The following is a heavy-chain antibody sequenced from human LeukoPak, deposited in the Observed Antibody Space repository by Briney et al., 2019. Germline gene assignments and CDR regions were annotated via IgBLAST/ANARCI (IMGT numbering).Heavy chain of an antibody. CDR2: IYTSGST. Sequence: SETLSLTCSVSGVSISSYYWSWLRQPAGKGLEWIGRIYTSGSTNYNPSLKSRLTMSVDTSKNQFSLKLSSVTAADTAVYYCARDVAAAGIRMFHPWGQGTLLTVSS. CDR1: GVSISSYY. CDR3: ARDVAAAGIRMFHP. J-gene: IGHJ5*02. V-gene: IGHV4-4*07. D-gene: IGHD6-13*01.